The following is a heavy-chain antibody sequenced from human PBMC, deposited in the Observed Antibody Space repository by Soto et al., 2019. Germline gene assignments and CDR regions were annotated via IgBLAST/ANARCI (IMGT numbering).Heavy chain of an antibody. CDR1: GGTLSSYA. D-gene: IGHD2-21*02. V-gene: IGHV1-69*01. Sequence: QVQLVQSGAEVKKPGSSVKVSCKASGGTLSSYAISWVRQAPGQGLEWLGGIIPIFGTANYAQKFQGRVTITADESTSTAYMELSSLRSEDTAVYYCARDKAYCGGDCLPDAFDIWGQGTMVTVSS. CDR2: IIPIFGTA. CDR3: ARDKAYCGGDCLPDAFDI. J-gene: IGHJ3*02.